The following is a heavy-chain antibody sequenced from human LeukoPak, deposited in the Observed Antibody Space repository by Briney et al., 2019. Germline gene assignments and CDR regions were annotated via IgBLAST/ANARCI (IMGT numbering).Heavy chain of an antibody. CDR3: ARVGWFGGFYFDY. CDR1: GFTFTTYA. V-gene: IGHV3-21*01. Sequence: PGGSLRLSCAASGFTFTTYAMSWVRQAPGKGLEWVSTISSTSGRTYYADSVKGRFTISRDNAKNSLYLQMNSLRAEDTAVYYCARVGWFGGFYFDYWGQGILVTVSS. D-gene: IGHD3-10*01. J-gene: IGHJ4*02. CDR2: ISSTSGRT.